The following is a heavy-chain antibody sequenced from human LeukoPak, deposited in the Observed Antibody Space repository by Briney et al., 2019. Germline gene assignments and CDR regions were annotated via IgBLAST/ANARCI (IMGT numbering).Heavy chain of an antibody. Sequence: GGSLRLSCAASGFTFSSYAMSWVRQAPGKGLEWVSAISGSGGSTSYADSVKGRFTISRDNSKNTLYLQMNSLRAEDTAVYYCAKDGGLGYSSSYGMDVWGQGTTVTVSS. D-gene: IGHD6-13*01. CDR1: GFTFSSYA. V-gene: IGHV3-23*01. J-gene: IGHJ6*02. CDR3: AKDGGLGYSSSYGMDV. CDR2: ISGSGGST.